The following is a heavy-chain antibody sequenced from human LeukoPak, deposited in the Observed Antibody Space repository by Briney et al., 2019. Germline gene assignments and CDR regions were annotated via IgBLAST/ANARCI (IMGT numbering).Heavy chain of an antibody. D-gene: IGHD3-10*01. CDR1: GFSFSIYF. CDR3: AGWGDFDY. V-gene: IGHV3-21*01. CDR2: ISRTSEYI. J-gene: IGHJ4*02. Sequence: GGSLRLSCAASGFSFSIYFMNWVRQAPGKGLEWVSSISRTSEYIHYADSVRGRFAISRDNAKNSVYLQMNSLRAEDTAVYFCAGWGDFDYWGQGILVTVSA.